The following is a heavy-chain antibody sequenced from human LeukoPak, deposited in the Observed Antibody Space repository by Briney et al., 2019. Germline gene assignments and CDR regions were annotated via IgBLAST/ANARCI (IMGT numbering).Heavy chain of an antibody. D-gene: IGHD4-17*01. J-gene: IGHJ6*03. V-gene: IGHV3-23*01. Sequence: PGGSLRLSCAASGFTFSSYAMSWVRQAPGKGLEWVSTISGSGTDTFYADSVKGRFTISRDNSKNTLYLQMSSLRAEDTAVYYCAKVATVTTYYYYYYMDVWGKGITVTVSS. CDR3: AKVATVTTYYYYYYMDV. CDR2: ISGSGTDT. CDR1: GFTFSSYA.